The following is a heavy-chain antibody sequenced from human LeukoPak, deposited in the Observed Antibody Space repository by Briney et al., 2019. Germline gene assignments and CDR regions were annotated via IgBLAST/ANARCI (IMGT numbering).Heavy chain of an antibody. D-gene: IGHD6-19*01. CDR1: GGSISNNY. Sequence: PSETLSLTCAVSGGSISNNYWSWIRQPPGKGLEWLGEINHSGSTNYNPSLKSRVTISVDTSKNQFSLKLSSVPAADTAVYYCARVRLVRWHYYYYMDVWGKGTTVTVSS. J-gene: IGHJ6*03. V-gene: IGHV4-34*01. CDR2: INHSGST. CDR3: ARVRLVRWHYYYYMDV.